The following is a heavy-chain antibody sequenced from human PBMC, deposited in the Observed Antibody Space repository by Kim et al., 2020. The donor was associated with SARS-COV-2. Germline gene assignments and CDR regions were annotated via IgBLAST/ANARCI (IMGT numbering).Heavy chain of an antibody. V-gene: IGHV3-33*01. Sequence: GGSLRLSCAASGFTFSSYGMHWVRQAPGKGLEWVAVIWYDGSNKYYADSVKGRFTISRDNSKNTLYLQMNSLRAEDTAVYYCARDPMTTVTYYYYYMDVWGKGTTVTVSS. CDR3: ARDPMTTVTYYYYYMDV. D-gene: IGHD4-4*01. CDR1: GFTFSSYG. J-gene: IGHJ6*03. CDR2: IWYDGSNK.